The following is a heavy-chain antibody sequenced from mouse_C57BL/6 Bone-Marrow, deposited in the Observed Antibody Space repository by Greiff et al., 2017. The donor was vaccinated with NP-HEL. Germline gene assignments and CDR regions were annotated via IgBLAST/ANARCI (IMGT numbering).Heavy chain of an antibody. CDR1: GYTFTSYA. J-gene: IGHJ2*01. V-gene: IGHV1-85*01. CDR3: ARSDYDGSRDFDY. CDR2: IYPRDGST. D-gene: IGHD1-1*01. Sequence: QVQLKESGPELVKPGASVKLSCKASGYTFTSYAINWVKQRPGQGLEWIGWIYPRDGSTKYHEKFKGKAPLTVDTSSSTAYMELHMLTSEDAAVYFCARSDYDGSRDFDYWGQGTTLTVSS.